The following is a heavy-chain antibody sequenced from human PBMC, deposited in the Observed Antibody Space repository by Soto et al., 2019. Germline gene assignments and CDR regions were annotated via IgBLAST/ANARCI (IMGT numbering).Heavy chain of an antibody. V-gene: IGHV4-39*01. D-gene: IGHD3-10*01. CDR3: ARHARDWSGTYVLGFDP. CDR2: SIGST. CDR1: GGYTSSSSYY. Sequence: QLQLQESGPGLMKPSETLSLTCTVSGGYTSSSSYYWGWIRQPPGKGLEWIAGSIGSTFYNPSRKSRVTMSIDTAKNQFSMKLSSVTAADKAVYYCARHARDWSGTYVLGFDPWGQGTLVTVSS. J-gene: IGHJ5*02.